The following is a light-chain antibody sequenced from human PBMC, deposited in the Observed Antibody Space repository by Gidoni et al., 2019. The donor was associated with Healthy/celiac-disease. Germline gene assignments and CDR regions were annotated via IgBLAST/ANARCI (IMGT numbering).Light chain of an antibody. J-gene: IGKJ5*01. CDR2: AAS. CDR3: QQSYSSPL. V-gene: IGKV1-39*01. CDR1: QRIGNF. Sequence: IHLNQSPSSLSASVGDRVTITCRASQRIGNFLNWYQQKPGKAPKLLIFAASNLKSGVPSRLSGSESGTDFTLTISSLQPEDFATYYCQQSYSSPLFGQGTRLEIK.